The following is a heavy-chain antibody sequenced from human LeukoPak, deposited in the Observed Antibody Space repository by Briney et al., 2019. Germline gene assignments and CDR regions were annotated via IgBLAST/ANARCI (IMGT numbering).Heavy chain of an antibody. D-gene: IGHD1-20*01. Sequence: ASVKVSCKASGGTFSSYAISWVRQAPGQGLEWMGRIIPILGIANYAQKFRGRVTITADKSTSTAYMELSSLRSEDTAVYYCARATITGTGSGAFDIWGQGTMVTVSS. CDR1: GGTFSSYA. J-gene: IGHJ3*02. V-gene: IGHV1-69*04. CDR2: IIPILGIA. CDR3: ARATITGTGSGAFDI.